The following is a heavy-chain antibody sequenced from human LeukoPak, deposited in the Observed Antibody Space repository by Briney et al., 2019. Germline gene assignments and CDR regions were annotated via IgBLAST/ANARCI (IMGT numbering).Heavy chain of an antibody. CDR3: ARGAKFRSYGSGTYYTSLPFDP. Sequence: GASVKLSCKASGYTFTSYTMHWVRQAPGQRLEWMRWINTGNGNTKYSQEFQGRVTITRDTSASTAYMELSSLRSEDMAVYYCARGAKFRSYGSGTYYTSLPFDPWGQGTLVTVSS. D-gene: IGHD3-10*01. CDR1: GYTFTSYT. J-gene: IGHJ5*02. CDR2: INTGNGNT. V-gene: IGHV1-3*03.